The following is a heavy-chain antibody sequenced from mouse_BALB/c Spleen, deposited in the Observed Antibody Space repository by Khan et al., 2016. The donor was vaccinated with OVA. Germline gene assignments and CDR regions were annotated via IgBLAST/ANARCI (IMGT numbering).Heavy chain of an antibody. D-gene: IGHD1-1*02. V-gene: IGHV3-2*02. J-gene: IGHJ2*01. CDR1: GYSITSEYA. CDR2: ISYSGST. Sequence: VQLKESGPGLVKPSQSLSLTCTVTGYSITSEYAWNWIRQFPGNKLEWLGYISYSGSTAYNPSLKSRISITRDTSKNQVFLQFNSVTTEDTATYYDASKILNYYKDNYEEYYFDYWGQGTTLTVSS. CDR3: ASKILNYYKDNYEEYYFDY.